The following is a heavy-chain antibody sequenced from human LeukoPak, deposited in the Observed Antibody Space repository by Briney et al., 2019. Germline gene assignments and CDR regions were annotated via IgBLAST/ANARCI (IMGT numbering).Heavy chain of an antibody. D-gene: IGHD2-15*01. V-gene: IGHV4-4*02. CDR3: ARLDCSGGTCYALDY. CDR1: GGSISTSNW. Sequence: PSETLSLTCAVSGGSISTSNWWTWVRQPPGKGLEWIGEIYHSGSANYNPSLKSRVTISVDRSKNQFSLKLSSVTAADTAVYYCARLDCSGGTCYALDYWGQGTLVTVSS. CDR2: IYHSGSA. J-gene: IGHJ4*02.